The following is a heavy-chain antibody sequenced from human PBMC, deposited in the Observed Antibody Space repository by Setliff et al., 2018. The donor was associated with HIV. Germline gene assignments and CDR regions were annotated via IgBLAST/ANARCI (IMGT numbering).Heavy chain of an antibody. CDR3: ARPGSSSYYYAMDV. CDR2: IYSSGST. CDR1: GASISSYY. J-gene: IGHJ6*02. D-gene: IGHD3-10*01. Sequence: PSETLSLTCTVSGASISSYYWSWIRQPPGKGLEWIGYIYSSGSTNYNPSLKSRVTISVDTSKNQFSLKLSSVTAADTAVYYCARPGSSSYYYAMDVWGLGTTVTVSS. V-gene: IGHV4-59*01.